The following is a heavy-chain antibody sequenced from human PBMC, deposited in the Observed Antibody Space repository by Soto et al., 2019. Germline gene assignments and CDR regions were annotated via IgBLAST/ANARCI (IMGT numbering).Heavy chain of an antibody. CDR1: GFTFSSYG. D-gene: IGHD5-18*01. Sequence: GGSLRLSCAASGFTFSSYGMHWVRQAPGKGLEWVAVISYDGSNKYYADSVKGRFTISRDNSKNTLYLQMNSLRAEDTAVYYCAKGNSRRGYSYGYGFDYWGQGTLVTVSS. CDR3: AKGNSRRGYSYGYGFDY. V-gene: IGHV3-30*18. CDR2: ISYDGSNK. J-gene: IGHJ4*02.